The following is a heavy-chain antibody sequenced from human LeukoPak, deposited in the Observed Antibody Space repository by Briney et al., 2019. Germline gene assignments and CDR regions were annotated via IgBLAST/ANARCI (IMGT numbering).Heavy chain of an antibody. CDR3: ARARRSSSRPVNFDY. D-gene: IGHD6-13*01. Sequence: SETLSLTCTVSGGSFSNYFWTWIRQPPGKGLEWIGEINHSGSTNYNPSLKSRVTISVDTSKNQFSLKLSSVTAADTAVYYCARARRSSSRPVNFDYWGQGTLVTVSS. J-gene: IGHJ4*02. CDR1: GGSFSNYF. CDR2: INHSGST. V-gene: IGHV4-34*01.